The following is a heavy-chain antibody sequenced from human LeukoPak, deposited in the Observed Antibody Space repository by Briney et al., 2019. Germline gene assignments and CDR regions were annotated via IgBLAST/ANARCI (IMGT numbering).Heavy chain of an antibody. J-gene: IGHJ4*02. D-gene: IGHD2-15*01. CDR2: TRSKTYGGTT. V-gene: IGHV3-49*03. CDR3: TRDLRGAGGNSCADY. CDR1: GFTFGDHG. Sequence: PGGSLRLSCTASGFTFGDHGMSWFRHAPGEGREWVGFTRSKTYGGTTEYAASVKDRITISRGDSKSIAYLQMNSLKTEDTAVYYCTRDLRGAGGNSCADYWGQGTLVIVSS.